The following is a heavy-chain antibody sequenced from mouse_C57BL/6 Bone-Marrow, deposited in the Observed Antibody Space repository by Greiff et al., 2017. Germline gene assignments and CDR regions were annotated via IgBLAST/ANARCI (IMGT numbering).Heavy chain of an antibody. CDR1: GYTFTSYG. Sequence: QVQLKQSGAELARPGASVKLSCKASGYTFTSYGISWVKQRTGQGLEWIGEIYPRSGNTYYNEKFKGKATLTADKSSSTAYMELRSLTSEDSAVYFCARFSLAYWGQGTLVTVSA. J-gene: IGHJ3*01. V-gene: IGHV1-81*01. CDR2: IYPRSGNT. CDR3: ARFSLAY.